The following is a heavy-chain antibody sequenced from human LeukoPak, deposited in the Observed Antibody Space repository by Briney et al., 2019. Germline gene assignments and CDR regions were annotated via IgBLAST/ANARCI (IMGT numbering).Heavy chain of an antibody. Sequence: PSETLSLTCTVSGASFTTHYWSWIRQPAGKGLEWIGRIYTSGSTNYIPSLKSRVTMSIDTSKNQFSLKLTSVTAADTAVYYCARWMAIGAVADYWGQGTLVTVSS. CDR1: GASFTTHY. J-gene: IGHJ4*02. CDR2: IYTSGST. V-gene: IGHV4-4*07. D-gene: IGHD6-19*01. CDR3: ARWMAIGAVADY.